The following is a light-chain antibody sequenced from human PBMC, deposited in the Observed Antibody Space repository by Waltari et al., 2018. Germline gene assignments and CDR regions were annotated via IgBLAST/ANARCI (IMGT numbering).Light chain of an antibody. J-gene: IGKJ4*01. Sequence: EIVLTQSPATLPLSPGESATPPCRASQSVSSYLAWYQQKPGQAPRLLIYAASNRATGIPARFSGSGSGTDFTLTISSLEPEDFAVYYCQQRSNWPSLTFGGGTKVEIK. CDR2: AAS. CDR3: QQRSNWPSLT. CDR1: QSVSSY. V-gene: IGKV3-11*01.